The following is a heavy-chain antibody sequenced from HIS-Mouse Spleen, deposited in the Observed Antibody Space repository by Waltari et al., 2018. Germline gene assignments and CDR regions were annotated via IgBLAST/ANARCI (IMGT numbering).Heavy chain of an antibody. CDR1: GGSIRSYY. CDR2: IYYSGST. D-gene: IGHD4-4*01. Sequence: QVQLQESGPGLVKPSETLSRTCTVSGGSIRSYYWSWIRQPPGKGLEWIGYIYYSGSTNYNPSLKSRVTISVDTSKNQFSLKLSSVTAADTAVYYCAGHDSNFYYYYGMDVWGQGTTVTVSS. CDR3: AGHDSNFYYYYGMDV. V-gene: IGHV4-59*08. J-gene: IGHJ6*02.